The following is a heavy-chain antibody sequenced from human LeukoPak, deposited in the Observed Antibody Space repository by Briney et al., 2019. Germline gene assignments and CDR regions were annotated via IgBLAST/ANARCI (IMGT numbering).Heavy chain of an antibody. CDR1: GYTFTSYD. J-gene: IGHJ6*03. CDR3: ARGDRMGYYYNMDV. CDR2: IIPIFGTA. Sequence: SVKVSCKASGYTFTSYDINWVRQAPGQGLEWMGGIIPIFGTANYAQKFQGRVTITADESTSTAYMELSSLRSEDTAVYYCARGDRMGYYYNMDVWGKGTTVTVSS. V-gene: IGHV1-69*13. D-gene: IGHD2-21*01.